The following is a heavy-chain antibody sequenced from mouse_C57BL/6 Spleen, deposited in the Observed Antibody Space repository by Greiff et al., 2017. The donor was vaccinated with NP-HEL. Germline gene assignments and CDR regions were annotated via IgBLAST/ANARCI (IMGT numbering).Heavy chain of an antibody. J-gene: IGHJ3*01. CDR2: ISDGGSYT. Sequence: DVHLVESGGGLVKPGGSLKLSCAASGFTFSSYAMSWVRQTPEKRLEWVATISDGGSYTYYPDNVKGRFTISRDNAKNNLYLQMSHLKSEDTAMYYCAREGDGYDGGFAYWGQGTLVTVSA. CDR3: AREGDGYDGGFAY. CDR1: GFTFSSYA. V-gene: IGHV5-4*01. D-gene: IGHD2-2*01.